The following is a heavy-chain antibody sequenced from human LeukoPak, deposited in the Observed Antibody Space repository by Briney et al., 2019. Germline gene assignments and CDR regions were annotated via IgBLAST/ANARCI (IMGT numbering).Heavy chain of an antibody. Sequence: ASVKVSCKASGYTFTSYGISWVRQAPGQGLEWMGWISAYNGNTNYAQKLQGRVTMTTDTSTSTAYMELRSLRSDDTAVYYCAREGMVRGVFRTYYYGMDVWGQGTTVTVFS. J-gene: IGHJ6*02. CDR2: ISAYNGNT. D-gene: IGHD3-10*01. CDR1: GYTFTSYG. CDR3: AREGMVRGVFRTYYYGMDV. V-gene: IGHV1-18*01.